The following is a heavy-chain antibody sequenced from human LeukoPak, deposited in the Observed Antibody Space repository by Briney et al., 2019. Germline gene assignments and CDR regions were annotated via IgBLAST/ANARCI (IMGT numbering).Heavy chain of an antibody. CDR3: ARGSGSYTGDY. CDR2: NYYSGST. CDR1: GGSVSSVSYY. J-gene: IGHJ4*02. V-gene: IGHV4-61*01. Sequence: SETLSLTCTVSGGSVSSVSYYWGWIRQPPGKVLWWIAYNYYSGSTNYNPALKSRVTISVDTSKNQFDLKLSSVTAADSAVDYCARGSGSYTGDYWGQGTLVTVSS. D-gene: IGHD1-26*01.